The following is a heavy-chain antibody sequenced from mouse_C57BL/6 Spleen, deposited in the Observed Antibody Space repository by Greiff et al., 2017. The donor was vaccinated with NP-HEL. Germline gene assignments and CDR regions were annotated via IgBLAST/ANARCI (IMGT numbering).Heavy chain of an antibody. CDR3: ARPDSSGHGAMDY. Sequence: VQLQQPGAELVKPGASVKMSCKASGYTFTSYWITWVKQRPGQGLEWIGDIYPGSGSTNYNEKFKSKATLTVDTSSSTAYMQLSSLTSEDSAVYYCARPDSSGHGAMDYWGQGTSVPVSS. D-gene: IGHD3-2*02. CDR1: GYTFTSYW. J-gene: IGHJ4*01. CDR2: IYPGSGST. V-gene: IGHV1-55*01.